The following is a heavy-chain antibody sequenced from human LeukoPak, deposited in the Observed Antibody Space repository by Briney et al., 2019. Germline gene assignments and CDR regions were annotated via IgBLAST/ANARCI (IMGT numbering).Heavy chain of an antibody. CDR2: IYTSGST. CDR3: ARGEGDYVWGSYRYALSY. D-gene: IGHD3-16*02. V-gene: IGHV4-4*07. CDR1: GGSISSYY. Sequence: SETLSLTCTVSGGSISSYYWSWIRQPAGKGLEWIGRIYTSGSTNYNPSLKSRVTISVDTSKNQFSLKLSSVTAADTAVYYCARGEGDYVWGSYRYALSYWGQGTLVTVSS. J-gene: IGHJ4*02.